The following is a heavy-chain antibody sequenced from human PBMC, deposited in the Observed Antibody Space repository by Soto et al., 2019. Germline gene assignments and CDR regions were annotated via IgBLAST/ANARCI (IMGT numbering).Heavy chain of an antibody. Sequence: GASVKVSCKASGYTFTGYYMHWVRQAPGQGLEWMGWINPNSGGTNYAQKFQGRVTMTRDTSISTAYMELSRLRSDDTAVYYCATSPLYCSGGSCYSLNYCYGMDVWGQGTTVTVSS. CDR2: INPNSGGT. CDR3: ATSPLYCSGGSCYSLNYCYGMDV. CDR1: GYTFTGYY. J-gene: IGHJ6*02. V-gene: IGHV1-2*02. D-gene: IGHD2-15*01.